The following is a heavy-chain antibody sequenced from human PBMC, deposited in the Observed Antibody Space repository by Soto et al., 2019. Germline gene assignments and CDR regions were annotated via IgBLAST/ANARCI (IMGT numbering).Heavy chain of an antibody. J-gene: IGHJ5*02. Sequence: SPTLSLTCAISGDSVSSNSAAWNWIRQSPSRGLEWLGRTYYRSKWYNDYAVSVKSRITINPDTSKNQFSLQLNSVTPEDTAVYYCARTRIAVDGKRKHGWFDPWGQGTLVTVSS. CDR3: ARTRIAVDGKRKHGWFDP. CDR1: GDSVSSNSAA. CDR2: TYYRSKWYN. D-gene: IGHD6-19*01. V-gene: IGHV6-1*01.